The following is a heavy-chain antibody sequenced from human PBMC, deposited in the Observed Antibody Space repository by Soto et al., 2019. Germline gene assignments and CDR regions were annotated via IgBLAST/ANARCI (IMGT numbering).Heavy chain of an antibody. V-gene: IGHV1-18*01. D-gene: IGHD1-26*01. J-gene: IGHJ4*02. CDR2: IRAHNGNT. CDR1: GYTFNKHA. Sequence: QVQLVQSGAEVKKPGASVMLSCKASGYTFNKHAIMWVRQARGQGLEWMGWIRAHNGNTNSAPKFQGRLTMTTDTSTSTAYMELRSLRSDDTAVYYCAKVLSGTYFDDSDYWGQGTLVTVSS. CDR3: AKVLSGTYFDDSDY.